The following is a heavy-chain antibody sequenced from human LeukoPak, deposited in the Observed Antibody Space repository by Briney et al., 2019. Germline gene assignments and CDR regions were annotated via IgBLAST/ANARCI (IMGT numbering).Heavy chain of an antibody. Sequence: GGSLRLSCAASGFTFSSYAMSWVRQAPGKGLEGVSAISGSGGSTYYADSVKGRFTISRDNSKNTLYLQMNSLRAEDTAVYYCAKSRQYYGSGTNDYWGQGTLVTVSS. J-gene: IGHJ4*02. V-gene: IGHV3-23*01. CDR2: ISGSGGST. CDR3: AKSRQYYGSGTNDY. CDR1: GFTFSSYA. D-gene: IGHD3-10*01.